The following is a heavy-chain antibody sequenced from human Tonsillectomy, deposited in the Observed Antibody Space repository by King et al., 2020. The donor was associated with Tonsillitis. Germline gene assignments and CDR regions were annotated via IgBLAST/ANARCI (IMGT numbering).Heavy chain of an antibody. V-gene: IGHV3-15*01. CDR2: IKSKTDGGTT. J-gene: IGHJ3*02. Sequence: VQLVESGGGLVKPGGSLRLSCAASGFTFSNAWMSWVRQAPGKGLEWVGRIKSKTDGGTTDYAAPVKGRFTISRDDSKNTLYLQMNRLKTEDTAVYYCTTGYSSGWYDDAFDIWGQGTMVTVSS. CDR3: TTGYSSGWYDDAFDI. D-gene: IGHD6-19*01. CDR1: GFTFSNAW.